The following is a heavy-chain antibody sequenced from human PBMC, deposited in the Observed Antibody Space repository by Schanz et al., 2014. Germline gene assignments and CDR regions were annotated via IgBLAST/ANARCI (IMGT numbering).Heavy chain of an antibody. CDR3: AKHRHYADNNGYPGIDY. D-gene: IGHD3-16*01. Sequence: EVQLVESGGGLAQPGGSLRLSCAASGFSFSTYAMNLVLQAPGKGLEWVSLISGRGDSTHYADSVKGRFTISRDNSRKTLSLQMNSLRAEDTAVYYCAKHRHYADNNGYPGIDYWGQGTLVTVS. CDR2: ISGRGDST. V-gene: IGHV3-23*04. J-gene: IGHJ4*02. CDR1: GFSFSTYA.